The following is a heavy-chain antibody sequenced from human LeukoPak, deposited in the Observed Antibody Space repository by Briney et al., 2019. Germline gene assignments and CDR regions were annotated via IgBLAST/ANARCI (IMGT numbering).Heavy chain of an antibody. D-gene: IGHD3-9*01. Sequence: SETLSLTCTVSGGSISSYYWSWIRQPPGKGLEWIGYIYYSGSTNYNPSLKSRVTISVDTSKNQFSLKLSSVTAADTAVYYCARYYDILTGRFFDYWGQGTLLTVSS. CDR1: GGSISSYY. J-gene: IGHJ4*02. CDR2: IYYSGST. V-gene: IGHV4-59*01. CDR3: ARYYDILTGRFFDY.